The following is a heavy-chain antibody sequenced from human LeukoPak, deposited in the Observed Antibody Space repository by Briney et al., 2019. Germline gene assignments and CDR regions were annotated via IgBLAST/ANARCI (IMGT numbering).Heavy chain of an antibody. Sequence: PGGSLRLSCAASGFTFSSYSMNWVRQAPGKGLEWVSYISSSSSTIYYADSVKGRFTISRDNAKNSLYLQMNSLRAEDTAVYYCARERYCSSTSCLNWFDPWGQGTLVTVSS. V-gene: IGHV3-48*01. D-gene: IGHD2-2*01. CDR3: ARERYCSSTSCLNWFDP. CDR1: GFTFSSYS. J-gene: IGHJ5*02. CDR2: ISSSSSTI.